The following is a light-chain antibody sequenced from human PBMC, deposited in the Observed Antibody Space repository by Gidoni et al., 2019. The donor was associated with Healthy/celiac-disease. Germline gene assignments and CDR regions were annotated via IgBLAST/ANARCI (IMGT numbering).Light chain of an antibody. CDR2: DAS. V-gene: IGKV3-11*01. CDR3: QQRSNWPPT. J-gene: IGKJ2*01. Sequence: EIVLTQSPATLSLSPGERATLSCRASQSVSSYLAWYQPKPGQAPRLLIYDASNRATGIPARFSGSGSGTDFTLTISSLEPEDFAVYYCQQRSNWPPTFGQGTKLEFK. CDR1: QSVSSY.